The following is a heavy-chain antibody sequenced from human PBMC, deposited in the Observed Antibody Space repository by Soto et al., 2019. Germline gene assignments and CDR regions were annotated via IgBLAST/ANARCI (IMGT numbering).Heavy chain of an antibody. Sequence: SETLSLTCTVSGASITGSFFWSWIRQPAGKGLEWIGRFSLSGTTNYNPSLRSRVTMSTDVSKNQFSLRRTSVTAADTALYYCARGMTPPGAPAWYYFDSWGQGTLVTVSS. CDR3: ARGMTPPGAPAWYYFDS. D-gene: IGHD2-8*02. V-gene: IGHV4-4*07. CDR2: FSLSGTT. CDR1: GASITGSFF. J-gene: IGHJ4*02.